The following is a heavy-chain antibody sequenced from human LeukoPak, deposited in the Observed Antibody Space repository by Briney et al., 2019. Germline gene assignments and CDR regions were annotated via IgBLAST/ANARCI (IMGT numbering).Heavy chain of an antibody. CDR3: ARDPLEGVYYYDSSSAP. V-gene: IGHV3-30*02. CDR2: IRYDGNNE. J-gene: IGHJ3*01. D-gene: IGHD3-22*01. Sequence: PGGSLRLSCAASGFTFSTYWMSWVRQAPGKGLEWVAFIRYDGNNEYYADSVKGRFTISRDNSKNTLYLQMNSLRAEDTAVYYCARDPLEGVYYYDSSSAPWGQGTMVTVSS. CDR1: GFTFSTYW.